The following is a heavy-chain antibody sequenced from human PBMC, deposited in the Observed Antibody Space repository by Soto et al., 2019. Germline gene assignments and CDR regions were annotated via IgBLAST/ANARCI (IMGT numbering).Heavy chain of an antibody. CDR3: VRHLNYALDF. V-gene: IGHV3-48*01. D-gene: IGHD3-16*01. Sequence: GGSLRLSCVASGFTFSRYSMNWVRQGPGKGLEWVSYISSSSDSIVYAGSVKGRFTISRDNAKNSLYLQMNSLRAEDTAVYYCVRHLNYALDFWGQGTLVTISS. J-gene: IGHJ4*02. CDR2: ISSSSDSI. CDR1: GFTFSRYS.